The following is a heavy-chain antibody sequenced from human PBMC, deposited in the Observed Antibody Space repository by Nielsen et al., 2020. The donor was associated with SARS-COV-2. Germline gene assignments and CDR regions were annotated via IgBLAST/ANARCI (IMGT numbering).Heavy chain of an antibody. D-gene: IGHD3-9*01. V-gene: IGHV3-21*01. Sequence: VRQAPGKGLEWVSSISAIASYIYYADSVKGRFTISRDNAKNSLYLQMNSLRAEDTAVYYCAREGREDILTGYYGLYYYYYMDVWGKGTTVTVSS. CDR3: AREGREDILTGYYGLYYYYYMDV. CDR2: ISAIASYI. J-gene: IGHJ6*03.